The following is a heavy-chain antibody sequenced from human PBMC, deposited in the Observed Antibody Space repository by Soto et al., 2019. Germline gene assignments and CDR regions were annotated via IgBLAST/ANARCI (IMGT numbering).Heavy chain of an antibody. D-gene: IGHD2-15*01. CDR3: AKGSEVARQELDY. CDR1: GFTFSNFG. J-gene: IGHJ4*02. CDR2: ISSGGRDK. V-gene: IGHV3-30*18. Sequence: QVQLVESGGGVVQPGRSLRLSCAASGFTFSNFGMHWVRQAPGKGLEWVATISSGGRDKYFSNSVKDRITISRDNSKNTLFLQKNSLRVEDTAVYYCAKGSEVARQELDYWGQGTLVTVSS.